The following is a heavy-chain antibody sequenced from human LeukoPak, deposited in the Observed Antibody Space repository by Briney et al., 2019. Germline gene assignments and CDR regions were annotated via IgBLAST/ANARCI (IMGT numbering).Heavy chain of an antibody. CDR3: AKGLSGTFSYFDN. D-gene: IGHD1-26*01. CDR2: IGGSDGGT. J-gene: IGHJ4*02. CDR1: GFTFTSYS. V-gene: IGHV3-23*01. Sequence: GGSLRLSCAASGFTFTSYSMTWVRQAPGKGLECVSLIGGSDGGTYYTDSVKGRFTISRDRSKNTLYLQMNSLRAEDTAVYYCAKGLSGTFSYFDNWGQGTLVTVSS.